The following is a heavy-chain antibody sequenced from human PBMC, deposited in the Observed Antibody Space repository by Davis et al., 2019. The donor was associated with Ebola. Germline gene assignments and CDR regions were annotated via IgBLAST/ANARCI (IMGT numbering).Heavy chain of an antibody. CDR3: ARETPGGGSMDV. D-gene: IGHD3-10*01. CDR1: GGSFSGYY. Sequence: PSETLSLTCAVYGGSFSGYYWSWIRQPPGKGLEWIGEINHSGSTNYNPSLKSRVTISVDTSKNQFSLKLSSVTAADTAVYYCARETPGGGSMDVWGKGTTVTVSS. J-gene: IGHJ6*03. CDR2: INHSGST. V-gene: IGHV4-34*01.